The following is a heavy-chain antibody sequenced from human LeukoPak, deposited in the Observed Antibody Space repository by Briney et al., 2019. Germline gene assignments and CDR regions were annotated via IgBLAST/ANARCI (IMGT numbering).Heavy chain of an antibody. V-gene: IGHV1-69*13. CDR1: GGTFSSYA. CDR2: IILIFGTA. J-gene: IGHJ4*02. CDR3: ARDKSPFTMVRGVIAY. D-gene: IGHD3-10*01. Sequence: GASVKVSCKASGGTFSSYAISWVRQAPGQGLEWMGGIILIFGTANYAQKFQGRVTITADESTSTAYMELSSLRSEDTAVYYCARDKSPFTMVRGVIAYWGQGTLVTVSS.